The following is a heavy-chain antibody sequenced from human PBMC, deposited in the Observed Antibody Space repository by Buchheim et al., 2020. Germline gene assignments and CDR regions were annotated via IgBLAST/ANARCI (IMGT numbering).Heavy chain of an antibody. CDR3: ARGALLFVWGSYRHNWFDP. Sequence: QVQLQQWGAGLLKPSETLSLTCAVYGGSFSGYYWSWIRQPPEKGLEWIGEINHSGSTNYNPSLKSRVTISVDTSKNQFSLKLSSVTAADTAVYYCARGALLFVWGSYRHNWFDPWGQGTL. D-gene: IGHD3-16*02. J-gene: IGHJ5*02. CDR1: GGSFSGYY. V-gene: IGHV4-34*01. CDR2: INHSGST.